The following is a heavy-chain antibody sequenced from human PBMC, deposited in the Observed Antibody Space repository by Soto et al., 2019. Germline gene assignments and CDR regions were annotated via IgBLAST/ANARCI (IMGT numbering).Heavy chain of an antibody. CDR2: IFHNGNT. D-gene: IGHD3-10*01. J-gene: IGHJ6*02. CDR3: ARYYLGIYYGMDV. V-gene: IGHV4-59*01. Sequence: QVQLQESGPGLVKPSGTLSLTCTVSGGSISTYYWSWIRQPPGKGLEWIGNIFHNGNTRYNPSLNRRFHLSGETSKQQFPLELGSMTSADTGVYYWARYYLGIYYGMDVWGQGTTVTVSS. CDR1: GGSISTYY.